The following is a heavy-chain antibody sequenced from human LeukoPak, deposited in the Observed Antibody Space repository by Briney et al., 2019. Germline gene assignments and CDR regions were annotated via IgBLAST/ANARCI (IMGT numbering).Heavy chain of an antibody. D-gene: IGHD4-23*01. V-gene: IGHV3-30*04. J-gene: IGHJ4*02. Sequence: GGSLRLSCAASGFTFSSYAMHWVRQAPGKGLEWVAVISYDGSNKYYADSVKGRFSISRDNAKNTLYLQMNSLRVKDTAVYYCARGRPHGNDYWGQGTLVTVSS. CDR2: ISYDGSNK. CDR1: GFTFSSYA. CDR3: ARGRPHGNDY.